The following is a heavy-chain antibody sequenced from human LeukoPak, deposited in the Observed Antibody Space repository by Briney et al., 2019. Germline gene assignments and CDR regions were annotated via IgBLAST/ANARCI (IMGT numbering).Heavy chain of an antibody. D-gene: IGHD1-26*01. CDR2: MHNSGTN. J-gene: IGHJ3*02. CDR1: GDSVSSYY. V-gene: IGHV4-59*02. Sequence: PSETLSLTCTVSGDSVSSYYWSWIRQPPGGGRECIAYMHNSGTNSSNTSLRTRVTMSVDTSKNQFSLNLRSVTAADTAVYYCVRDWEGFNFDIWGQGTKVTVSS. CDR3: VRDWEGFNFDI.